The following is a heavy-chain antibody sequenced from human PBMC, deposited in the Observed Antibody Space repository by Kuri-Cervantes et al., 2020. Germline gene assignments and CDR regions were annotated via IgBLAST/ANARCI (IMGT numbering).Heavy chain of an antibody. Sequence: SGPTLVKPTQTLTLTCTFSGFSLSTSGVGVGWIRQPPGKALEWLALIDWDDDKYYSTSLKTRLTISKDTSKNQVVLTMTNMDPVDTATYYCARIRAASGWFDPWGQGTLVTVSS. CDR1: GFSLSTSGVG. CDR2: IDWDDDK. CDR3: ARIRAASGWFDP. D-gene: IGHD6-25*01. J-gene: IGHJ5*02. V-gene: IGHV2-70*01.